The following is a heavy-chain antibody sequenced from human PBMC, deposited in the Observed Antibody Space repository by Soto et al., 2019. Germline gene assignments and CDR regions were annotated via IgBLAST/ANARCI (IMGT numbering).Heavy chain of an antibody. Sequence: GGSLRLSCAASGFTFSSYGMHWVRQAPGKGLEWVAVISYDGSNKYYADSVKGRFTISRDNSKNTLYLQMNSLRAEDTAVYYCAKDHVRATMVRGVIITDYYGMDVWGQGTTVTVS. CDR2: ISYDGSNK. V-gene: IGHV3-30*18. D-gene: IGHD3-10*01. J-gene: IGHJ6*02. CDR3: AKDHVRATMVRGVIITDYYGMDV. CDR1: GFTFSSYG.